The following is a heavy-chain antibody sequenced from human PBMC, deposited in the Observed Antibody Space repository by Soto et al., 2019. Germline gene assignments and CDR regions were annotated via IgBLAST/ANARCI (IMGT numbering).Heavy chain of an antibody. J-gene: IGHJ6*02. CDR2: INPNTGDT. CDR3: ARDLFTGYSGYGYYYYGMDV. CDR1: GYTFTDYY. Sequence: QVQLVQSGAEVKKPGASVNVSCKVSGYTFTDYYINWVRQAPGQGLEWMGWINPNTGDTTYAHKVQGWVTMTRDSSISTAYMELKSLRSDDTAMYYCARDLFTGYSGYGYYYYGMDVWGQGTAVTVSS. D-gene: IGHD5-12*01. V-gene: IGHV1-2*04.